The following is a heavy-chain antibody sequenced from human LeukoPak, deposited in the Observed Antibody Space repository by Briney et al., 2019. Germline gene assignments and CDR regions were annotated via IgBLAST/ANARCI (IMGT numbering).Heavy chain of an antibody. V-gene: IGHV3-7*03. CDR2: IKPDGTTK. J-gene: IGHJ4*02. D-gene: IGHD6-13*01. CDR1: GFPFSSYS. Sequence: PGGSLRLSCAASGFPFSSYSMTWVRQAPGKGLEWVANIKPDGTTKFYGDSVRGRFTISRDNALNSLYLQMNSLRAEDTAIYYCARSIPYGTTWYGRSDYWGQGTLVTVSS. CDR3: ARSIPYGTTWYGRSDY.